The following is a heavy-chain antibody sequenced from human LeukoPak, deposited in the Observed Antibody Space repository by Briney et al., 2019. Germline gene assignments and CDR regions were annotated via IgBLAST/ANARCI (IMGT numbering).Heavy chain of an antibody. CDR3: ARDDGYAFDI. V-gene: IGHV3-48*01. CDR2: ISSSSSPL. J-gene: IGHJ3*02. CDR1: GFTFSSYS. Sequence: GGSLRLSCAASGFTFSSYSMNWVRQGPGKGPEWISYISSSSSPLYYADSVKGRFTISRDNAKNSLYLQMNSLRAEDTALYYCARDDGYAFDIWGQGTMVTVSS. D-gene: IGHD5-24*01.